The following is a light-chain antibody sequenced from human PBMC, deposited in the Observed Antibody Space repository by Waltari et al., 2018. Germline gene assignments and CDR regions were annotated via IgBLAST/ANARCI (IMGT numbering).Light chain of an antibody. Sequence: DFVMTQSPDSLAVSLVERATINCKSSQTILYSPTNRNYLAWHQQRPGQPPKLLIYWASVRASGVPDRFSGSGSGTDFTLTISSLQPEDVAVYYCQQYITTLTFGGGTKVEIK. CDR2: WAS. J-gene: IGKJ4*01. CDR1: QTILYSPTNRNY. V-gene: IGKV4-1*01. CDR3: QQYITTLT.